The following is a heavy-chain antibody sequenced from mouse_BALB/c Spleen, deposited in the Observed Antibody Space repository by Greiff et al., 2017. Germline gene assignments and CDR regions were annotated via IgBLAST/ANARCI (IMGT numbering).Heavy chain of an antibody. CDR2: IDPENGNT. V-gene: IGHV14-1*02. Sequence: VQLQQSGAELVRPGALVKLSCKASGFNIKDYYMHWVKQRPEQGLEWIGWIDPENGNTIYDPKFQGKASITADTSSNTAYLQLSSLTSEDTAVYYCARDRDYWGQGTTLTVSS. CDR3: ARDRDY. J-gene: IGHJ2*01. CDR1: GFNIKDYY.